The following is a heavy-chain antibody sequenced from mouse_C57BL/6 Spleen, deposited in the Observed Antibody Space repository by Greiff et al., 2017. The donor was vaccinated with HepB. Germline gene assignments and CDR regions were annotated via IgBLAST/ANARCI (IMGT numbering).Heavy chain of an antibody. J-gene: IGHJ3*01. V-gene: IGHV3-6*01. CDR2: ISYDGSN. Sequence: EVKLQESGPGLVKPSQSLSLTCSVTGYSITSGYYWNWIRQFPGNKLEWMGYISYDGSNNYNPSLKNRISITRDTSKNQFFLKLNSVTTEDTATYYCAKEKLYGWFAYWGQGTLVTVSA. CDR1: GYSITSGYY. D-gene: IGHD1-1*01. CDR3: AKEKLYGWFAY.